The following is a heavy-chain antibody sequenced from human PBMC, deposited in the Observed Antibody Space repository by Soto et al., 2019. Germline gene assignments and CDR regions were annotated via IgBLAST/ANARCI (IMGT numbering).Heavy chain of an antibody. Sequence: KASETLSLTCTVSGVSITTTIYYWGWIRQPPGKGLEWIGSVYFSGTTYYNPSLKSRVTISVDTSKNHFSLRLSSVTAADTAIYYCARLLSYWGQGTLITVSS. D-gene: IGHD2-2*01. CDR1: GVSITTTIYY. CDR3: ARLLSY. CDR2: VYFSGTT. V-gene: IGHV4-39*02. J-gene: IGHJ4*02.